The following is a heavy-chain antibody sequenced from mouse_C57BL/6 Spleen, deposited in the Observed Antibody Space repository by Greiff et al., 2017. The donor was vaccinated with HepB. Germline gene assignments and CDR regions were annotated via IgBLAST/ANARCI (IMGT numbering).Heavy chain of an antibody. J-gene: IGHJ3*01. CDR2: INPNYGTT. CDR1: GYSFTDYN. D-gene: IGHD2-1*01. V-gene: IGHV1-39*01. CDR3: ARGDGNYPAWFAY. Sequence: EVQLQQSGPELVKPGASVKISCKASGYSFTDYNMNWVKQSNGKSLEWIGVINPNYGTTSYNKKFKGKATLTVDHSSSTAYMQLNSLTSEDSAVCYCARGDGNYPAWFAYWGQGTLVTVSA.